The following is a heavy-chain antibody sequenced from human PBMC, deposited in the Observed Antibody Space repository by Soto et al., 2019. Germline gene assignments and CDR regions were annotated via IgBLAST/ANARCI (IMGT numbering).Heavy chain of an antibody. CDR3: ATDVVRSTGGDS. D-gene: IGHD7-27*01. Sequence: QVQLVQSGAEVKELGSSVKVSCKTSGGTFTTSSFVWVRQGPGQGLEWMGGIIPIFSKTNFAPKFQGRVTFTADEPTRTVYMELSSLRSEDTAIYYCATDVVRSTGGDSWGQGTLVTVSS. V-gene: IGHV1-69*01. CDR2: IIPIFSKT. CDR1: GGTFTTSS. J-gene: IGHJ4*02.